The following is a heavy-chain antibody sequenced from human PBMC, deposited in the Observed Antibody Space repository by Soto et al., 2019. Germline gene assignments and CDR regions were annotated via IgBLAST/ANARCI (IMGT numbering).Heavy chain of an antibody. J-gene: IGHJ4*02. CDR2: IYYSGST. V-gene: IGHV4-59*01. Sequence: SETLSLTCTVSGGSISSYYWSGIRQPPGKGLEWIGYIYYSGSTNYNPSLKSRVTISVDTSKNQFSLQLISVTAADTAVYYCAGGGWGTSPLQGLLAYSGLGILVTVSS. CDR1: GGSISSYY. CDR3: AGGGWGTSPLQGLLAY. D-gene: IGHD1-1*01.